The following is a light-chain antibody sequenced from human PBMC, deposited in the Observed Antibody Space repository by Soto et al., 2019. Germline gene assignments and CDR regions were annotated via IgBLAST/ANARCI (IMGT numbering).Light chain of an antibody. CDR3: SSYTSSSTYV. Sequence: QSALTQPASVSGSPGQSITISCTGTSSDEGGYNYVSWYQQHPGKTPKLMIYDVSNRPSGVSNRFSGSKSGNTASLTISGLQGEDEADYYCSSYTSSSTYVFGTGTKLTVL. CDR2: DVS. V-gene: IGLV2-14*01. CDR1: SSDEGGYNY. J-gene: IGLJ1*01.